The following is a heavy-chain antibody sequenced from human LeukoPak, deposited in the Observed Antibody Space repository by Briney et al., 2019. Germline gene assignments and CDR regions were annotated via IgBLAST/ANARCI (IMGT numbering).Heavy chain of an antibody. CDR3: ARHYVSPVGNLWYFDL. D-gene: IGHD3-22*01. Sequence: SETLSLTCTVPGGSISSGSYHWGWLRPPPGKGLGWFGSIYYSGSTYYNPSLKSRVTISVDTSKNQFSLRLSSVTAADTAMFYCARHYVSPVGNLWYFDLWGRGTLVTVSS. CDR1: GGSISSGSYH. V-gene: IGHV4-39*01. J-gene: IGHJ2*01. CDR2: IYYSGST.